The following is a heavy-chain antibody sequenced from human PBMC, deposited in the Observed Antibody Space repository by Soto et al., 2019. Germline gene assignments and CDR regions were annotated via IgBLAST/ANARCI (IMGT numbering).Heavy chain of an antibody. V-gene: IGHV3-9*01. CDR1: GFSFDDYA. J-gene: IGHJ6*02. Sequence: EVRLVESGGDLVQPGRSLRLSCAASGFSFDDYAMHWVRQAPGKGLEWVSGIAWNGGSIGYADSVKGRFTISRDNAKNCRYLEMNILRPEDTALYYCDKIMFGTANGMDVCGQGPTVTVSS. CDR2: IAWNGGSI. CDR3: DKIMFGTANGMDV. D-gene: IGHD3-16*01.